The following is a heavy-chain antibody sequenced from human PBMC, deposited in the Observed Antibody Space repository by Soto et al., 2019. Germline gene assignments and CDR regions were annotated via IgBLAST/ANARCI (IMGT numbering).Heavy chain of an antibody. Sequence: WGPLLVVCETSGLNFSSSTMNSVRQAPGRGLDWVAPISTSSNLRYYEDSVKGRFSVSRDNTKNSMYLQMISLRAEDTAIYYCARGMKTVVLYGMAVWGQGTTVSVSS. D-gene: IGHD3-3*01. V-gene: IGHV3-21*01. CDR2: ISTSSNLR. J-gene: IGHJ6*02. CDR3: ARGMKTVVLYGMAV. CDR1: GLNFSSST.